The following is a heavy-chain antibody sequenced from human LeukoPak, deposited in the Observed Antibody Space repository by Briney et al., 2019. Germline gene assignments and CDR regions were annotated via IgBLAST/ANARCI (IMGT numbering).Heavy chain of an antibody. CDR1: GFTFSTYW. Sequence: PGGSLRLSCAASGFTFSTYWVSWVRQAPGKGLEWVANIKQDGSEKYYVDSVKGRFTISRDNAKNSLYLQMNSLRAEDTAVYYCTSGNYFDSWGQGTLVTVSS. J-gene: IGHJ4*02. V-gene: IGHV3-7*01. CDR2: IKQDGSEK. D-gene: IGHD1-26*01. CDR3: TSGNYFDS.